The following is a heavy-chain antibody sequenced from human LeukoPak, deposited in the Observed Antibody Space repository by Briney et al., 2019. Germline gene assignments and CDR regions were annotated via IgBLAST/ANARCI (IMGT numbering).Heavy chain of an antibody. CDR2: IYPGDFDT. CDR1: EYSFATYW. V-gene: IGHV5-51*01. J-gene: IGHJ4*02. D-gene: IGHD5-12*01. Sequence: GESLKISCQGSEYSFATYWIAWLRQMPGKGLEWMGIIYPGDFDTRYSPSFQGQVTISADKSINTAYLQWSSLKASDTAIYYCARQFSGHDRDYWGQGTLVTVSS. CDR3: ARQFSGHDRDY.